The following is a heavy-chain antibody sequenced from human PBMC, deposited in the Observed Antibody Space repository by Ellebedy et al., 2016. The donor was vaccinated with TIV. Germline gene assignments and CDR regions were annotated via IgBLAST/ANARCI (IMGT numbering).Heavy chain of an antibody. J-gene: IGHJ3*02. CDR2: IYYGGGI. CDR3: ARPYCRGWLGRSAFEI. D-gene: IGHD6-19*01. V-gene: IGHV4-59*12. CDR1: GVSINTKY. Sequence: MPSETLSLTCSVSGVSINTKYWSWIRQTPGKGLEWIGYIYYGGGINYNPSLKGRVTLSLDTSKNHFSLNLTSVTAAGTAVYYCARPYCRGWLGRSAFEIWGQGTLVTVSS.